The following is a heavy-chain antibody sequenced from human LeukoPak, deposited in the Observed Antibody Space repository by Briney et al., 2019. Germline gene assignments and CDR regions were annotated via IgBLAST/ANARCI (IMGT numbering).Heavy chain of an antibody. Sequence: GGSLRLSCAASGFTFSSYWMSWVRQAPGKGLEWVANIKQDGSEKYYVDSVKGRFTISRDNAKNSLYLQMNSLRAEDMAVYYCARDTPNYYGSGSFDYWGQGTLVTVSS. CDR3: ARDTPNYYGSGSFDY. J-gene: IGHJ4*02. CDR2: IKQDGSEK. CDR1: GFTFSSYW. D-gene: IGHD3-10*01. V-gene: IGHV3-7*05.